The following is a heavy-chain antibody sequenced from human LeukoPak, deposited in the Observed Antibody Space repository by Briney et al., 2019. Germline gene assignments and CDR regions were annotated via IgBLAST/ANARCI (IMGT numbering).Heavy chain of an antibody. D-gene: IGHD6-19*01. V-gene: IGHV3-74*01. CDR1: GFTFSSYW. CDR2: ISSDGSST. J-gene: IGHJ4*02. CDR3: ARAPGYSSGSGY. Sequence: PGGSLRLSCAASGFTFSSYWMHWVRQAPGKGLVWVSRISSDGSSTNYADSVKGRFTIPRDNAKNTLYLQMNSLRAEDTAVYYCARAPGYSSGSGYWGQGTLVTVSS.